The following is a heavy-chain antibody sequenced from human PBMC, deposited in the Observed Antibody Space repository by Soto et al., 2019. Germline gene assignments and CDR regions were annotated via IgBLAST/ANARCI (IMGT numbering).Heavy chain of an antibody. D-gene: IGHD3-10*01. CDR2: IVPIFGAP. CDR3: AIQGEATMVDVVGAGYYYGLDV. CDR1: GGSFNTYA. Sequence: QVQLVQSGAEVKKPGSSVKVSCKAPGGSFNTYAISWVRQAPGQGLEWMGGIVPIFGAPSYAQSFQGRVTIAADDYTNATSMELSSLRSEDTAVYYFAIQGEATMVDVVGAGYYYGLDVWGHGTTVIVSS. J-gene: IGHJ6*02. V-gene: IGHV1-69*01.